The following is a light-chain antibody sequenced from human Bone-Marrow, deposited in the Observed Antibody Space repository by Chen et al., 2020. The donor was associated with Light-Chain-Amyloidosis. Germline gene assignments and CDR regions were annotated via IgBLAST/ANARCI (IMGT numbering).Light chain of an antibody. CDR1: NIGSTS. Sequence: SYVLTQPSSVSVAPGPKATIACGGNNIGSTSVHWYQQTPGQAPPLVVDDDSDRPSGIPKRLSGSNSGNTATLTISRVEAGDEADYYCQVWDRSSDRPVFGGGTKLTVL. V-gene: IGLV3-21*02. J-gene: IGLJ3*02. CDR2: DDS. CDR3: QVWDRSSDRPV.